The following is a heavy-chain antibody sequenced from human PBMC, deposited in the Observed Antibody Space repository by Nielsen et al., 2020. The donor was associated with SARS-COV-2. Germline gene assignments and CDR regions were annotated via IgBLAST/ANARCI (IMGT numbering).Heavy chain of an antibody. CDR2: ISSSSSYI. D-gene: IGHD5-18*01. J-gene: IGHJ4*02. CDR3: AKDLLRYSYGSTYIDY. Sequence: VGQAPGKGVEWVSSISSSSSYIYYADSVKGRFTISRDNSKNTLYLQMNSLRAEDTAVYYCAKDLLRYSYGSTYIDYWGQGTLVTVSS. V-gene: IGHV3-21*01.